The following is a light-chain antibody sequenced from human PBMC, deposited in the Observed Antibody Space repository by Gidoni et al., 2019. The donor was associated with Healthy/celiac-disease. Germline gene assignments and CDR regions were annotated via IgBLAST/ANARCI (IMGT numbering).Light chain of an antibody. Sequence: DIVMTQSPDSLAVSLGERATINCKSSQSVLYSSNNKNYLAWYQQKPGQPPKLLIYWASTRESRVPDRFSGSGSGTDFTLTISSLQAEDVAVYYCQQYYSTLLTFGQGTRLEIK. CDR3: QQYYSTLLT. V-gene: IGKV4-1*01. CDR1: QSVLYSSNNKNY. J-gene: IGKJ5*01. CDR2: WAS.